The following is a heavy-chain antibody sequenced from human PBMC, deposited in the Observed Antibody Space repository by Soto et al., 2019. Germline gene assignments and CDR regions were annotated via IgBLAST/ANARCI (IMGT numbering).Heavy chain of an antibody. CDR1: GGTFSSTHA. J-gene: IGHJ6*02. V-gene: IGHV1-69*06. CDR2: IVPIFDTT. CDR3: AKSPFTIRRQIYYCCALDV. D-gene: IGHD5-12*01. Sequence: SVKVSCKASGGTFSSTHAINWVRQAPGQGLEWVGGIVPIFDTTNYAQKFQGRVTITADKSTATAYMELSSLKSAETAVYFCAKSPFTIRRQIYYCCALDVWGQGTTVTVSS.